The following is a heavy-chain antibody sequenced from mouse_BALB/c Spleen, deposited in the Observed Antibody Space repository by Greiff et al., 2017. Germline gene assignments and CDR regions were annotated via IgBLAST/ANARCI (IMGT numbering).Heavy chain of an antibody. CDR2: IGPSDSNT. D-gene: IGHD1-1*01. Sequence: QVQLQQPGPELVKPGASVKLSCKASGYTFTSYFMPWVQQTPGQCLEWIGSIGPSDSNTNYNNKLKGTATLTSDKSYITAYMQRSSLTSEYSAVYYCARGSNATGFDYWGQGTSVTVSA. CDR1: GYTFTSYF. V-gene: IGHV1-69*02. CDR3: ARGSNATGFDY. J-gene: IGHJ3*01.